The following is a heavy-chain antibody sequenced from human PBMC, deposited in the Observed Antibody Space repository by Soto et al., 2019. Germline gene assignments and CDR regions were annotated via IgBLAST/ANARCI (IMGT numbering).Heavy chain of an antibody. CDR1: GFTLSNYN. CDR3: ARARGSDF. CDR2: ISSSSSNI. V-gene: IGHV3-48*01. Sequence: GGSLRLSCAASGFTLSNYNMNWVRQAPGKGLEWVSYISSSSSNIYYADSVKGRFTISRDNAKNSLYLQMNSLRAEDTAVYYCARARGSDFWGQGTMVTVSS. J-gene: IGHJ3*01.